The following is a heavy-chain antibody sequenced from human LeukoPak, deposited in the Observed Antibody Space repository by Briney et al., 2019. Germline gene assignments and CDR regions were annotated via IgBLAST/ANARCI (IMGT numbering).Heavy chain of an antibody. CDR2: VYYNGDT. D-gene: IGHD3-22*01. CDR1: GGSISRYY. Sequence: PSETLSLTCTVSGGSISRYYWGWIRQPPGKGLEWIGYVYYNGDTRHNPSLKSRVAIAVDTSKNQFSLKVRSMTAADTAVYYCARDNFLDDSSTYYSTWGQGTLVTVSS. V-gene: IGHV4-59*01. CDR3: ARDNFLDDSSTYYST. J-gene: IGHJ5*02.